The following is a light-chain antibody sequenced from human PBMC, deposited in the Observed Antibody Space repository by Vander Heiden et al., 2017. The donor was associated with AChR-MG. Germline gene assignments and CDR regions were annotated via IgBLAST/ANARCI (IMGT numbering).Light chain of an antibody. CDR1: SSNMGSNY. CDR3: AAWDDSLSCYV. V-gene: IGLV1-47*01. Sequence: QSVLTQPPSASGSPGQRVTISGSGSSSNMGSNYVYWYQQLPGTAPKLLIYRNNQRPSGVPVRFSGSKSGTSASLSISGLRSEDEADYYCAAWDDSLSCYVFGPGTKVTVL. J-gene: IGLJ1*01. CDR2: RNN.